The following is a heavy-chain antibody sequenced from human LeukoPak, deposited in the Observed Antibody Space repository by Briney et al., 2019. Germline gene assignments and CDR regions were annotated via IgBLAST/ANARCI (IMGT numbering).Heavy chain of an antibody. J-gene: IGHJ4*02. Sequence: GESLRLSCAVSGFTFSSYGKLWVRHGPGKGLEGVAVISYYGSNKYYADPAKGRFTISRDNSKNTLYLQMNSLRAEDTAGYYCASIAVSGFDYWGQGTLVTVSS. D-gene: IGHD6-19*01. CDR3: ASIAVSGFDY. CDR2: ISYYGSNK. V-gene: IGHV3-30*03. CDR1: GFTFSSYG.